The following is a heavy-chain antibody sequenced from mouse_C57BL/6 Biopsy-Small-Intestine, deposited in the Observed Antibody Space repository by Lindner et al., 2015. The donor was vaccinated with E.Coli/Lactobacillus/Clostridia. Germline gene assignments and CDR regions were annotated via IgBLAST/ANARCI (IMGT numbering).Heavy chain of an antibody. Sequence: EVQLQESGPGMVKPSQSLSLTCTVTGYSITSGYDWHWIRHFPGNKLEWMGYISYTGSTNYNPSLKSRISITHDTSKNHFFLKLNSVTTEDTATYYCARGGYDAFDYWGQGTTLTVSS. D-gene: IGHD2-2*01. CDR1: GYSITSGYD. CDR3: ARGGYDAFDY. V-gene: IGHV3-1*01. J-gene: IGHJ2*01. CDR2: ISYTGST.